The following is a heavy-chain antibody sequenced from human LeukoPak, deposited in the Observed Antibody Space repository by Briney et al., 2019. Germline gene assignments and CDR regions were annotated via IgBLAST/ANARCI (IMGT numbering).Heavy chain of an antibody. CDR3: ARSENILLWFGEFQPFYY. V-gene: IGHV1-2*02. J-gene: IGHJ4*02. CDR2: INPNSGDT. D-gene: IGHD3-10*01. CDR1: GYTFTGYY. Sequence: ASVKVSCKASGYTFTGYYMHWVRQAPGQGLKWMGWINPNSGDTHYAQKFQGRVTMTRDTSIGTAYMELSRLRSDDTAVYYCARSENILLWFGEFQPFYYWGRGTLVTVFS.